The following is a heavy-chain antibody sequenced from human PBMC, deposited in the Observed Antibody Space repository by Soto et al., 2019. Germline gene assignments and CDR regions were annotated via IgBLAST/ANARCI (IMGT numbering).Heavy chain of an antibody. J-gene: IGHJ4*02. CDR2: IYYSGST. V-gene: IGHV4-39*01. CDR3: AGHAVHSSGFTDY. CDR1: GGSISSSSYY. Sequence: SETLSLTCTVSGGSISSSSYYWGWIRQPPGKGLEWIGSIYYSGSTYYNPSLKSRVTISVDTSKNQFSLKLSSVTAADTAVYYVAGHAVHSSGFTDYWGQGTLVTVSS. D-gene: IGHD6-19*01.